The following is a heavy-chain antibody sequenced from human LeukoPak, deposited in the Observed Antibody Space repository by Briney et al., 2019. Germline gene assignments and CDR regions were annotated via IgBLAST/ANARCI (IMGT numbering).Heavy chain of an antibody. Sequence: KPGGSLRLSCAASGFTLSNAWMSWVRQAPGKGLEWVGRIKSKTDGGTTDYAAPVKGRFTISRDDSKNTLYLQMNSLKTEDTAVYYCTTARITMVRGGKRDYWGQGTLVTVSS. CDR2: IKSKTDGGTT. D-gene: IGHD3-10*01. J-gene: IGHJ4*02. CDR3: TTARITMVRGGKRDY. V-gene: IGHV3-15*01. CDR1: GFTLSNAW.